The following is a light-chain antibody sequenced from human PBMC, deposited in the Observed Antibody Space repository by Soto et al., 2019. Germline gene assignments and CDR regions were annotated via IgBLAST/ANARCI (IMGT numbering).Light chain of an antibody. CDR1: SSDVGGYKY. J-gene: IGLJ1*01. V-gene: IGLV2-11*01. Sequence: QSVVTQPRSVSGSPGQSVTISCTGTSSDVGGYKYVSWYQQKPGKAPKLIIYGVSRWPSGVPDRFSASKSGASASLAISGLQSEDEADFYCAAWDDSLNGCVFGTGTKVTVL. CDR2: GVS. CDR3: AAWDDSLNGCV.